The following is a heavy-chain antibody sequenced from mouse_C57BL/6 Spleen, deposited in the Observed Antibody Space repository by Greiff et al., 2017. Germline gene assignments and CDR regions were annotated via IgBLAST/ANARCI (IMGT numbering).Heavy chain of an antibody. Sequence: DVKLVESGGGLVQPKGSLKLSCAASGFSFTTYAMHWVRQASGKGLEWVARIRSKSSTYATYYAASVKDRFTISRDDSQSMLYLQMNNLKTKDTATYYCVGDGGYDSSRYLDVWGTGTTVTVSS. V-gene: IGHV10-3*01. CDR3: VGDGGYDSSRYLDV. D-gene: IGHD2-4*01. CDR2: IRSKSSTYAT. CDR1: GFSFTTYA. J-gene: IGHJ1*03.